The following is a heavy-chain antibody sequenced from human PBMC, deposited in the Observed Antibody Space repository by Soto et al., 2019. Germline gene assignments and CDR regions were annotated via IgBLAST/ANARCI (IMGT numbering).Heavy chain of an antibody. J-gene: IGHJ5*02. CDR3: ASALECSGGRCSFDP. CDR1: GGSFSSCNYS. D-gene: IGHD2-15*01. CDR2: IYYTRST. V-gene: IGHV4-61*01. Sequence: QVQLQESGPGLVKPSETLSLTCPVSGGSFSSCNYSWSWILQPPGKGLEWIGFIYYTRSTRNNASHKSRVTISVDTSKNQFSLKLNSVTAADTAVYSCASALECSGGRCSFDPWGQGTLVTVSS.